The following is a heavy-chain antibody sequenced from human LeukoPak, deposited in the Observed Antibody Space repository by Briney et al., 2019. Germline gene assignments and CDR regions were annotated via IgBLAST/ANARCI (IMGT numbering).Heavy chain of an antibody. Sequence: SETLSLTCAVSGGSISSSNWWSRVRQPPGKGLEWIGEIYHSGSTNYNPSLKSRVTISVDKSKNQFSLKLSSVTAADTAVYYCASVSRDYYYGMDVWGQGTTVTVSS. J-gene: IGHJ6*02. CDR3: ASVSRDYYYGMDV. V-gene: IGHV4-4*02. CDR1: GGSISSSNW. D-gene: IGHD5/OR15-5a*01. CDR2: IYHSGST.